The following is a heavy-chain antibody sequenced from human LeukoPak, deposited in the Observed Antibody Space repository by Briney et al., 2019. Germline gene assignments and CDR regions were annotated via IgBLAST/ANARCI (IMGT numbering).Heavy chain of an antibody. V-gene: IGHV3-23*01. CDR3: AKDFRIGYSAHFDY. Sequence: GGSLRLSCVGSGFTFRSHAMSWVRQAPEKGLEFVSAIYENGGTTYYADSVKGRFSISRDNSKNTLYLQMDSLRGEDTAVYYCAKDFRIGYSAHFDYWGQGALVTVSS. CDR2: IYENGGTT. J-gene: IGHJ4*02. D-gene: IGHD2-21*01. CDR1: GFTFRSHA.